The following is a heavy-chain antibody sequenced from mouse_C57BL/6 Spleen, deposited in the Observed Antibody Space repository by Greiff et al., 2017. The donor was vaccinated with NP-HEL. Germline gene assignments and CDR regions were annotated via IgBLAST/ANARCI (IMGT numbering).Heavy chain of an antibody. CDR1: GYTFTSYW. D-gene: IGHD2-4*01. CDR3: ARRDYEGAWFAY. Sequence: QVQLQQPGAELVRPGSSVKLSCKASGYTFTSYWMDWVKQRPGQGLEWIGNIYPSDSETHYNQKFKDKATLTVDKSSSTAYMQLSSLTSEDSAVYYGARRDYEGAWFAYWGQGTLVTVSA. V-gene: IGHV1-61*01. J-gene: IGHJ3*01. CDR2: IYPSDSET.